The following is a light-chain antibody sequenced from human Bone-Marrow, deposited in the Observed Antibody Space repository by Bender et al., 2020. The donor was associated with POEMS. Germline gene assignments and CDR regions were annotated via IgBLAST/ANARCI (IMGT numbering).Light chain of an antibody. CDR1: SSNIGAHA. CDR3: AVWDDSLNGWV. Sequence: QSVLTQPPSASGTPGQRVTISCSGGSSNIGAHAVNWYQHLRGTAPKLLIYSSHRRPSEVPDRFSGSRSGTSASLAISGLQSEDEADYYCAVWDDSLNGWVFGGGTQLTVL. CDR2: SSH. J-gene: IGLJ3*02. V-gene: IGLV1-44*01.